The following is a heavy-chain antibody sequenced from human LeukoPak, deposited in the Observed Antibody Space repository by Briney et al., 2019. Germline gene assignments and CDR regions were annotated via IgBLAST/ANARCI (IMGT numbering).Heavy chain of an antibody. D-gene: IGHD3-10*01. J-gene: IGHJ4*02. CDR3: VKSKFPFDADGWHGYFDF. CDR2: ISGSGGNT. V-gene: IGHV3-23*01. CDR1: GFTFSSYA. Sequence: GGSLRLSCAASGFTFSSYAMSWVRQAPGKGLEWVSSISGSGGNTYYADSVKGRFTISRDNSRNTLFMQMYSLRADDTAVYYCVKSKFPFDADGWHGYFDFWGQGTLVTVSS.